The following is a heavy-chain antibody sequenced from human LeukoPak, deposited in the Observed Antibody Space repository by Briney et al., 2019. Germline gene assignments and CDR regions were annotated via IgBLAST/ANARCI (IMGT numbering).Heavy chain of an antibody. J-gene: IGHJ5*02. Sequence: PSETLSLTCTVSGYSISSGYYWGWIRQPPGQGLEWIGIIYHSGSTYYNPSLKSRVTISVDTSKNQFSLKLSSVTAADTAVYYCARDWQWLVVGWFDPWGQGTLVTVSS. V-gene: IGHV4-38-2*02. CDR3: ARDWQWLVVGWFDP. D-gene: IGHD6-19*01. CDR1: GYSISSGYY. CDR2: IYHSGST.